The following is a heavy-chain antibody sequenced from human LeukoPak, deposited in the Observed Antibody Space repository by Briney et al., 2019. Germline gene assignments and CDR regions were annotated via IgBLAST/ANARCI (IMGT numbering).Heavy chain of an antibody. V-gene: IGHV3-23*01. D-gene: IGHD3-9*01. J-gene: IGHJ4*02. CDR1: GFTFSSSA. CDR2: IIVSGDNT. CDR3: AKLTPY. Sequence: GGSLRLSCAASGFTFSSSAMSWVRQAPGKGLEWVSSIIVSGDNTYYTDSVQGLFTISRDNFKNTLYLQMNSLRPEDTAIYYCAKLTPYWGQGTLVTVSS.